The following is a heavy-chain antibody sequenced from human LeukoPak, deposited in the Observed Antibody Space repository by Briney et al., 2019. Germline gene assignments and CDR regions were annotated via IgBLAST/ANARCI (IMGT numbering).Heavy chain of an antibody. Sequence: SETLSLTCAVYGGSFSGYYWSWIRQPPGKGLEWIGEINHSGSTNYNPSLKSRVTISVDTSKNQFSLKLSSVTAADTAVYYCARGYNSGFDYWGQGTLVTVSS. CDR2: INHSGST. V-gene: IGHV4-34*01. CDR1: GGSFSGYY. J-gene: IGHJ4*02. D-gene: IGHD1-20*01. CDR3: ARGYNSGFDY.